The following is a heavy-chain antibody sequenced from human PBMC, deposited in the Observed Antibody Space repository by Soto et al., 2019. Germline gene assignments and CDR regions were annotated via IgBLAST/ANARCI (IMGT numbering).Heavy chain of an antibody. CDR1: GGSVSDKTYY. CDR2: VYYSGTT. V-gene: IGHV4-61*01. Sequence: PSETLSLTCSVSGGSVSDKTYYWSWIRQPPGRRLEWIGYVYYSGTTNYNPSLKSRVTISVDLSKNQFSLRLSSVTTADTALYYCARTTAVPNSLRSRYFFDYWGQGTLVTVSS. J-gene: IGHJ4*02. CDR3: ARTTAVPNSLRSRYFFDY. D-gene: IGHD4-17*01.